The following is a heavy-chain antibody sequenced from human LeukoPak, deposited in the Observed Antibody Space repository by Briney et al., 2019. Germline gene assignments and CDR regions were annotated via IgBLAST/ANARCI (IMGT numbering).Heavy chain of an antibody. J-gene: IGHJ4*02. CDR2: ISHSGST. Sequence: SETLSLTCAVYGESFSAYYWSWIRQPPGKGLEWIGEISHSGSTNYNPPLKSRVTISVDTSKNQFSLKLTSVTAADTAVYYCARGTAFGESSFWGQGTLVTVSS. CDR3: ARGTAFGESSF. V-gene: IGHV4-34*01. CDR1: GESFSAYY. D-gene: IGHD3-10*01.